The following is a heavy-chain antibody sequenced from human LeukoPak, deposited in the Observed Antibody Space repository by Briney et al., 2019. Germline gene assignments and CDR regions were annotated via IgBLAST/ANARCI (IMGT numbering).Heavy chain of an antibody. D-gene: IGHD2-2*01. Sequence: SETLSLTCTVSGGSISSYYWSWIRQPPGKGLEWIGYIYTSGSTNYNPSLKSRVTISVDTSKNQFSLKLSSVTAADTAVYYCARHAPRPFYYYYMDVWGKGTTVTVSS. V-gene: IGHV4-4*09. CDR2: IYTSGST. CDR1: GGSISSYY. CDR3: ARHAPRPFYYYYMDV. J-gene: IGHJ6*03.